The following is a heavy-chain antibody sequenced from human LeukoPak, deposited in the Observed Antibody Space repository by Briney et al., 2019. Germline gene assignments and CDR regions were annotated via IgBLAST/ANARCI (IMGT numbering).Heavy chain of an antibody. D-gene: IGHD3-3*01. J-gene: IGHJ5*02. CDR3: ARGRYTIFGVVTRLFDP. CDR2: INHSGST. Sequence: PSETLSLTCAVYGGSFSGYYWSWIRQPPGKGLEWIGEINHSGSTNYNPSLKSRVTISVDTSKNQFSLKLSSVTAADTAVYYCARGRYTIFGVVTRLFDPWGQGTLVTVSS. CDR1: GGSFSGYY. V-gene: IGHV4-34*01.